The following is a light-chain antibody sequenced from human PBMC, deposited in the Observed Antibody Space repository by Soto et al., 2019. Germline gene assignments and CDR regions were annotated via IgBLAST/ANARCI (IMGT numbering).Light chain of an antibody. J-gene: IGKJ5*01. Sequence: IVLTQSPATLALSPGERTNLFCRASPSVSSYLAWYQQIPGQPPRLLIYDTSNRVTGIPARFSGSRSGTDFTLPISSLEPEDFAVYFCHQRNKFGQGTRLEIK. V-gene: IGKV3-11*01. CDR1: PSVSSY. CDR3: HQRNK. CDR2: DTS.